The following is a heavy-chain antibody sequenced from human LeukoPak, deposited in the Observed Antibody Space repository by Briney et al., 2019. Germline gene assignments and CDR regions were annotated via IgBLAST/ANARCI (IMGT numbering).Heavy chain of an antibody. J-gene: IGHJ4*02. CDR2: IRYDGSNK. CDR1: GLTFSSYG. V-gene: IGHV3-30*02. Sequence: TGGSLRPSCVASGLTFSSYGMHWVRQAPGKGLEWVAFIRYDGSNKYYADSVKGRFTISRDNSKNTLYLQMNSLRAEDTAVYYCAKCPRLAAADPSYFDYWGQGTLVTVSS. D-gene: IGHD6-13*01. CDR3: AKCPRLAAADPSYFDY.